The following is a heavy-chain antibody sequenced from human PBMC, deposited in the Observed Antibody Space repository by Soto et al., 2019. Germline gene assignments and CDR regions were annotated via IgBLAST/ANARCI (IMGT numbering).Heavy chain of an antibody. CDR3: ARYVDTLEYNGMDV. Sequence: PGESLKISCNGSGYMFSTYWIGWVRQMPGKGLEWMGRIYPGDSDTRYSPSFQGQVTMTADRSISTAYLQLGRLKASDTAMYYCARYVDTLEYNGMDVWGQGTSVTVSS. CDR2: IYPGDSDT. J-gene: IGHJ6*02. CDR1: GYMFSTYW. V-gene: IGHV5-51*01. D-gene: IGHD3-16*01.